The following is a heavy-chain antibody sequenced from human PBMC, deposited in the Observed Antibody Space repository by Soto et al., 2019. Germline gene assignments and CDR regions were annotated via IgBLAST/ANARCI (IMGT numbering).Heavy chain of an antibody. V-gene: IGHV3-21*01. D-gene: IGHD3-22*01. J-gene: IGHJ5*02. CDR2: ISSSSSYI. CDR1: GFTFSSYS. Sequence: EVQLVESGGGLVKPGGSLRLSCAASGFTFSSYSMNWVRQAPGKGLEWVSSISSSSSYIYYADSVKGRFTISRDNAKNSLYLQLNSLRAEDTAVYYCARALEYYDSSGYYGSWGQGTLVTVSS. CDR3: ARALEYYDSSGYYGS.